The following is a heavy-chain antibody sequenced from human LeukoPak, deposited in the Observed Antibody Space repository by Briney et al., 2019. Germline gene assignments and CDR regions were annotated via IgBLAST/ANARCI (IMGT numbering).Heavy chain of an antibody. CDR1: GYTLTELS. V-gene: IGHV1-24*01. D-gene: IGHD6-13*01. CDR3: AREVPYSSSPTIPYYYMDV. J-gene: IGHJ6*03. Sequence: GASVKVSCKVSGYTLTELSMHWVRQAPGKGLEWMGGFDPEDGETIYAQKFQGRVTMTEDTSTDTAYMELSSLRSEDTAVYYCAREVPYSSSPTIPYYYMDVWGKGTTVTVSS. CDR2: FDPEDGET.